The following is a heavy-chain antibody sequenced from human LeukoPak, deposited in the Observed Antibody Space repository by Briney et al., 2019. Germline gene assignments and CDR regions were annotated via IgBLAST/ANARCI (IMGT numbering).Heavy chain of an antibody. CDR3: ARSLNLQTYYYDSSGKNAFDI. CDR2: INPSGGST. CDR1: GGTFSNYA. J-gene: IGHJ3*02. D-gene: IGHD3-22*01. Sequence: ASVKVSCKASGGTFSNYAISWVRQAPGQGLEWMGIINPSGGSTSYAQKFQGRVTMTRDTSTSTVYMELSSLRSEDTAVYYCARSLNLQTYYYDSSGKNAFDIWGQGTMVTVSS. V-gene: IGHV1-46*01.